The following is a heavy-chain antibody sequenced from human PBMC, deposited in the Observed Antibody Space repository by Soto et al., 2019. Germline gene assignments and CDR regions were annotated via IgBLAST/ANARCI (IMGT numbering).Heavy chain of an antibody. CDR2: IYYSGST. D-gene: IGHD6-19*01. J-gene: IGHJ5*02. Sequence: SETLSLTCTVSGGSISSYYWSWIRQPPGKGLEWIGYIYYSGSTNYNPSLKSRVTISVDTSKNQFSLKLSSVTAADTAVYYCARVLSSGLNWFDPWGQGTLVTVSS. V-gene: IGHV4-59*01. CDR1: GGSISSYY. CDR3: ARVLSSGLNWFDP.